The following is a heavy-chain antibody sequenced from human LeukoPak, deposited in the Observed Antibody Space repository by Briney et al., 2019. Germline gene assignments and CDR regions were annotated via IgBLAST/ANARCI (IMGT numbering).Heavy chain of an antibody. Sequence: GESLKISCKGSGYSFTSYWIGWVRPMPGKGLEWMGIIYPGDSETRYSPSFQGQVTISADKSISTAYLQWSSLKASDTAMYYCARRITSVLYSSSWYGGRSYYFDYWGQGTLVTVSS. CDR1: GYSFTSYW. CDR3: ARRITSVLYSSSWYGGRSYYFDY. V-gene: IGHV5-51*01. D-gene: IGHD6-13*01. CDR2: IYPGDSET. J-gene: IGHJ4*02.